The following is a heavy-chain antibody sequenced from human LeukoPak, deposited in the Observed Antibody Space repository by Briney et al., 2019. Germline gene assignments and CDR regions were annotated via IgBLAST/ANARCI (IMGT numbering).Heavy chain of an antibody. CDR2: IYHSGST. J-gene: IGHJ6*03. CDR1: GGSISSSSYY. D-gene: IGHD3-10*01. Sequence: PSETLSLTCTVSGGSISSSSYYWGWIRQPPGKGLEWIGSIYHSGSTYYNPSLKSRVTISVDTSKNQFSLKLSSVTAADTAVYYCARFGSGSHYYYYYYMDVWGKGTTVTVSS. CDR3: ARFGSGSHYYYYYYMDV. V-gene: IGHV4-39*07.